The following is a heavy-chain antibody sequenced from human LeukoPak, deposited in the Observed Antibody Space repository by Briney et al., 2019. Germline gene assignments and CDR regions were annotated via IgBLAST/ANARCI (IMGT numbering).Heavy chain of an antibody. CDR2: IYPGDSDT. J-gene: IGHJ3*02. CDR1: GYSFTSYW. D-gene: IGHD4-23*01. CDR3: ASPIQSRHGGNSQEGAFDI. V-gene: IGHV5-51*01. Sequence: GESLKISCKGSGYSFTSYWIGWVRQMPGKGLEWMGIIYPGDSDTRYSPSFQGQVTISADKSISTAYLQWSSLKASDTAMYYCASPIQSRHGGNSQEGAFDIWGQGTMVTVSS.